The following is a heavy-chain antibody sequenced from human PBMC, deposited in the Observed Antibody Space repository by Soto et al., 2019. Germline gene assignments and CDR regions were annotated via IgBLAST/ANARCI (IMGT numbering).Heavy chain of an antibody. D-gene: IGHD2-2*01. CDR1: GYSTTSYG. CDR3: ARSGTKRYSSRTSCPPDV. Sequence: PGESQKISCKSAGYSTTSYGISWVRQLARKGLEWMGRIDPSDSYTNYNPSLQGDTTISADTTISTACLQCSSRTAAATAMYYWARSGTKRYSSRTSCPPDVWGKGTTVPSPQ. V-gene: IGHV5-10-1*01. J-gene: IGHJ6*04. CDR2: IDPSDSYT.